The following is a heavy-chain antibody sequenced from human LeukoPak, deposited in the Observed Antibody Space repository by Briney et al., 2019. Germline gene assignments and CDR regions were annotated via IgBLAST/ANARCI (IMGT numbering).Heavy chain of an antibody. CDR1: GFTFSSYW. J-gene: IGHJ4*02. V-gene: IGHV3-7*03. CDR2: IKQDGSEK. CDR3: ARDGIWHYGSGSYHDY. D-gene: IGHD3-10*01. Sequence: GGSLRLSCAASGFTFSSYWMSWVRQAPGKGLEWVANIKQDGSEKYYVDSVKGRFTISRDNAKNSLYLQMNSLRAEDTAVYYCARDGIWHYGSGSYHDYWGQGTLVTASS.